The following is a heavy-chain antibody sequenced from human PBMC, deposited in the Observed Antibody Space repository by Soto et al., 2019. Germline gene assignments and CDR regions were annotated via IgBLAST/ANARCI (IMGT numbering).Heavy chain of an antibody. CDR3: ASVNILTGYDLDH. CDR2: IYYSGGT. Sequence: SETLSLTCAVSGGSISSGGYSWSWIRQPPGKGLEWIGSIYYSGGTYYNPSLKSRVTISVDTSKNQFSLKLSSVTAADTAVYYCASVNILTGYDLDHWGQGTLVTGSS. CDR1: GGSISSGGYS. J-gene: IGHJ4*02. V-gene: IGHV4-30-2*03. D-gene: IGHD3-9*01.